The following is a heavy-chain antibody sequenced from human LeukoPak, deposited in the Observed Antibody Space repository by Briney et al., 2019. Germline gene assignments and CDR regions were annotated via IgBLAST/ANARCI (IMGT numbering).Heavy chain of an antibody. CDR3: ARAFYDILTGYYQPFDY. Sequence: GGSLRLSCAASGFTFSSYRMNWVSQAPGKGLEWVSSISSSSSYIYYADSVKGRFTISRDNAKNSLYLQMNSLRAEDTAVYYCARAFYDILTGYYQPFDYWGQGTLVTVSS. D-gene: IGHD3-9*01. CDR2: ISSSSSYI. V-gene: IGHV3-21*01. CDR1: GFTFSSYR. J-gene: IGHJ4*02.